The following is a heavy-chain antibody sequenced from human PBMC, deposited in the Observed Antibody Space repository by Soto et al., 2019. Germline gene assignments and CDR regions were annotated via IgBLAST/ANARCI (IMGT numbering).Heavy chain of an antibody. CDR1: GFTFSSYW. J-gene: IGHJ3*02. CDR3: ARMDIVATGDAFDI. D-gene: IGHD5-12*01. Sequence: GGSLRLSCAASGFTFSSYWMHWVRQAPGKGLVWVSRINSEGSSTSYADSVKGRFTISRDNAKNTLYLQMNSLRAEDTAVYYCARMDIVATGDAFDIWGQGTMVTVSS. CDR2: INSEGSST. V-gene: IGHV3-74*01.